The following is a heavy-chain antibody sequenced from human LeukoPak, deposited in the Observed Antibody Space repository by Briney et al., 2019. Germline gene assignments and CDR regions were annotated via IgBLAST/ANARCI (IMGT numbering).Heavy chain of an antibody. Sequence: GGSLRLSCAASGFTFSSYDVHWVRQAPGKGLEWVALIWYDGSNKNYADSVKGRFTISRDNSKNTLFLQMNSPRAEDTAVYYCAREASDAFDIWGQGTMVTVSS. CDR2: IWYDGSNK. CDR3: AREASDAFDI. J-gene: IGHJ3*02. V-gene: IGHV3-33*01. CDR1: GFTFSSYD.